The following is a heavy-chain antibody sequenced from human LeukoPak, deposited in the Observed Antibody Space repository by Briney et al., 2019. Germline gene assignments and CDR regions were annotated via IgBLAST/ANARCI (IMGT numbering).Heavy chain of an antibody. CDR1: GFSFRTYA. V-gene: IGHV3-23*01. D-gene: IGHD2-2*01. Sequence: GGSPRLSCAASGFSFRTYAMSWVRQAPGKGLDWVSAISDDSAKIYYAASVKGRFTISRDNSKNTLFLQMNSLRAEDTAVYYCAKDLRNVVVPAAMGIDYWGQGALVTVSS. J-gene: IGHJ4*02. CDR2: ISDDSAKI. CDR3: AKDLRNVVVPAAMGIDY.